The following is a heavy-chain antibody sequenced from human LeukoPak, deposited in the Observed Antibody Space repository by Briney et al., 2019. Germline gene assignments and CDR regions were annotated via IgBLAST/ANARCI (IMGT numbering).Heavy chain of an antibody. J-gene: IGHJ4*02. D-gene: IGHD3-3*02. V-gene: IGHV4-59*08. CDR2: IYYSGST. Sequence: SETLSLTCTVSGGSISSYYWSWIRQPPGKGLEWIGYIYYSGSTNYNPSLKSRVTISVDTSKNQFSLKLSSVTAADTAVYCCARTQIAFFDYWGQGTLVTVSS. CDR3: ARTQIAFFDY. CDR1: GGSISSYY.